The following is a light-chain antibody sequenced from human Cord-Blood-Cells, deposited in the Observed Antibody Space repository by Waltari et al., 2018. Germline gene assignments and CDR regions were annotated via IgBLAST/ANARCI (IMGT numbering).Light chain of an antibody. CDR2: GNS. V-gene: IGLV1-40*01. CDR3: QSYDSSLSGWV. Sequence: QSVLTQPPSVSWAPGQRVTISCPGSRPKHRAGYDVHWYPQLPGTAPKLRIYGNSNRPSGVPDRFSGSKSGTSASLAITGLQAEDEADYYCQSYDSSLSGWVFGGGTKLTVL. CDR1: RPKHRAGYD. J-gene: IGLJ3*02.